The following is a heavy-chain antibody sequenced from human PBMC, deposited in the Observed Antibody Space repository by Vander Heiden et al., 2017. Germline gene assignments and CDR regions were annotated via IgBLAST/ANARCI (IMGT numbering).Heavy chain of an antibody. D-gene: IGHD3-22*01. Sequence: EVQLVGSGVGLVLPGRFLRPSSSASRFPSVAFTMHWVRQAPGKCLGWVSGISWNSGSIGYADSVKGRFTISRDNAKNSLYLQMNSLRAEDTALYYCAKDPGYYYDSSGYYHFDYWGQGTLVTVSS. CDR1: RFPSVAFT. CDR2: ISWNSGSI. J-gene: IGHJ4*02. V-gene: IGHV3-9*02. CDR3: AKDPGYYYDSSGYYHFDY.